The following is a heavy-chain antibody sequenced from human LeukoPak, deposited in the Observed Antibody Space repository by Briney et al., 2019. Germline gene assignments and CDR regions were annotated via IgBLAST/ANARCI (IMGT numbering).Heavy chain of an antibody. CDR2: IIPILGIA. CDR1: GGTFSSYA. J-gene: IGHJ4*02. CDR3: ARDGGFWSGYIDY. V-gene: IGHV1-69*04. Sequence: SVKVSCKASGGTFSSYAISWVRQAPGQGLEWMGRIIPILGIANYAQKFQGRVTITADKSTSTAYMELSSLRSEDTAVYYCARDGGFWSGYIDYWGQGTLVTVSS. D-gene: IGHD3-3*01.